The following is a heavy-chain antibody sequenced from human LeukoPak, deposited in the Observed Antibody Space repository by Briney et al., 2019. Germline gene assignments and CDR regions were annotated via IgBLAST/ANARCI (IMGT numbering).Heavy chain of an antibody. V-gene: IGHV3-23*01. Sequence: GRSLRLSCAASGFTFSSYAMNWVRQAPGKGLEWVSTLTGSGGSTYYADSVKGRFTISRDNSKNTLYLQMNSLRAEDTAVYYCAKTPIGNQPGGDVWGKGTTVTVSS. CDR1: GFTFSSYA. CDR3: AKTPIGNQPGGDV. D-gene: IGHD1-14*01. J-gene: IGHJ6*04. CDR2: LTGSGGST.